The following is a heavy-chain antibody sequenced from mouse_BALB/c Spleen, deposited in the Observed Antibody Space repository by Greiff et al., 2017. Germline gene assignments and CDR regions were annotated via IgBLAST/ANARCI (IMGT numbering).Heavy chain of an antibody. CDR1: GYTFTDYN. Sequence: EVQLQQSGAELVRPGASVKISCKASGYTFTDYNMHWVKQSHGKSLEWIGYIYPYNGGTGYNQKFKSKATLTVDNSSSTAYMELRSLTSEDSAVYYCARNYGSSLYYAMDYWGQGTSVTVSS. CDR2: IYPYNGGT. D-gene: IGHD1-1*01. V-gene: IGHV1S29*02. CDR3: ARNYGSSLYYAMDY. J-gene: IGHJ4*01.